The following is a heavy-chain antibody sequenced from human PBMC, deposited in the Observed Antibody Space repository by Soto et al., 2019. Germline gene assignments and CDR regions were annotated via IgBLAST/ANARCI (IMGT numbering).Heavy chain of an antibody. CDR1: GFTFDDYG. Sequence: GGSLRLSCAASGFTFDDYGMHWVRQAPGKGLEWVSGINWNGETIGYADSVKGRFIISRDNAKNSLYLQMNSLRAEDTALYYCAKGYSAGLYYYMVVWGKGTTVTVSS. D-gene: IGHD3-9*01. CDR2: INWNGETI. J-gene: IGHJ6*03. CDR3: AKGYSAGLYYYMVV. V-gene: IGHV3-9*01.